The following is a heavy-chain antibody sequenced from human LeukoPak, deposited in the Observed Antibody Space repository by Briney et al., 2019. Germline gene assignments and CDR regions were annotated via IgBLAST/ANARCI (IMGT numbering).Heavy chain of an antibody. CDR1: GFTFSSYA. CDR2: TSYDGNNK. D-gene: IGHD6-13*01. CDR3: ARSIAAAGYFDY. V-gene: IGHV3-30*04. J-gene: IGHJ4*02. Sequence: PGGSLRLSCAASGFTFSSYAIHWVRQAAGKGLEWVAVTSYDGNNKYYADYVKGRFTISRDNSKNTLSLQMDSLRNEDTAVYYCARSIAAAGYFDYWGQGTLVAVSS.